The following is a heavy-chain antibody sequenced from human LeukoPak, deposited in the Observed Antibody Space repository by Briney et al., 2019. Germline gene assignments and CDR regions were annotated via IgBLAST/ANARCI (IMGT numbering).Heavy chain of an antibody. V-gene: IGHV3-23*01. CDR3: AKPLVPAAIDYYYMDV. D-gene: IGHD2-2*02. CDR2: ISGSGGST. Sequence: QAGGSLRLSCAASGFTFSSYAMSWVRQAPGKGLEWVSAISGSGGSTYYADSVKGRFTISRDNSKNTLYLQMNSLRAEDTAVYYCAKPLVPAAIDYYYMDVWGKGTTVTVSS. J-gene: IGHJ6*03. CDR1: GFTFSSYA.